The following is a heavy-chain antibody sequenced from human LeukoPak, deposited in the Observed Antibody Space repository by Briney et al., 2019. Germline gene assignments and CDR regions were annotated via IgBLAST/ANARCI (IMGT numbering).Heavy chain of an antibody. D-gene: IGHD3-10*01. CDR3: ARYRITMVRGVIIIGAFDY. CDR1: GGSISSYY. V-gene: IGHV4-59*08. J-gene: IGHJ4*02. Sequence: SETLSLTCTVSGGSISSYYWSWIRQPPGKGLEWMGHIYYGGSANYNPSLKSRVTISVDTSKNQFSLKLSTVTAADTAVYYCARYRITMVRGVIIIGAFDYWGQGTLVTVSS. CDR2: IYYGGSA.